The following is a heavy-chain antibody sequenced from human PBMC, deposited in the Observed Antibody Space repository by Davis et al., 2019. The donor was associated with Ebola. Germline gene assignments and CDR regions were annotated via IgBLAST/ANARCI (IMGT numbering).Heavy chain of an antibody. CDR1: GFTFSSYA. D-gene: IGHD2/OR15-2a*01. Sequence: GESLKISCAASGFTFSSYAMHWVRQAPGKGLEWVAVISYDGSNKYYADSVKGRFTISRDNSKNTLYLQMNSLRAEDTAVYYCARDFQYRDHYYGMDVWGQGTTVTVSS. J-gene: IGHJ6*02. CDR2: ISYDGSNK. CDR3: ARDFQYRDHYYGMDV. V-gene: IGHV3-30-3*01.